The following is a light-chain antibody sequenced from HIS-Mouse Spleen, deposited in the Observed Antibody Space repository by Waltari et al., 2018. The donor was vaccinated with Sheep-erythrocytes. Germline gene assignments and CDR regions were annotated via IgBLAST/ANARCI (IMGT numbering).Light chain of an antibody. CDR3: QSYDSSLSGNWV. CDR2: GNS. CDR1: SSNIGAGYD. Sequence: QSVLTQPPSVSGAPGQRVTISCTGSSSNIGAGYDVHWYQQLPGTAPKLLIYGNSNRPSGVPDRFSGSKSGTSAHLAITGLQAEDDADYYCQSYDSSLSGNWVFGGGTKLTVL. V-gene: IGLV1-40*01. J-gene: IGLJ3*02.